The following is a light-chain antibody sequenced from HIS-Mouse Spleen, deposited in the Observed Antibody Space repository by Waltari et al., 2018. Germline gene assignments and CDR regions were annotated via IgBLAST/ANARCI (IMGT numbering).Light chain of an antibody. V-gene: IGKV4-1*01. Sequence: DIVMTQSPDSLAVSLGERATINCKSSQSVLYSSNNKNYLAWYQQKPGQPPKLLIYWASTRDSGVPERFSGSGSGTDFTLTISSLQAEDVAVYYCQQYYTTPYTFGQGTKLEIK. CDR2: WAS. CDR1: QSVLYSSNNKNY. J-gene: IGKJ2*01. CDR3: QQYYTTPYT.